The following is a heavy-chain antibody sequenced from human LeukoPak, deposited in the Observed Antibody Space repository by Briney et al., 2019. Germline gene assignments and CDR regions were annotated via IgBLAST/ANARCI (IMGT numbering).Heavy chain of an antibody. V-gene: IGHV4-59*01. Sequence: PSETLSLXCTVSGGSISSYYWRWIRQPPGKGLEWIGYIYYSGSTNYNPSLKSRVTISVDTSKNQFSLKLSSVTAADTAVYYCASSDILTGYPTYYYYYMDVWGKGTTVTVSS. D-gene: IGHD3-9*01. CDR1: GGSISSYY. CDR2: IYYSGST. CDR3: ASSDILTGYPTYYYYYMDV. J-gene: IGHJ6*03.